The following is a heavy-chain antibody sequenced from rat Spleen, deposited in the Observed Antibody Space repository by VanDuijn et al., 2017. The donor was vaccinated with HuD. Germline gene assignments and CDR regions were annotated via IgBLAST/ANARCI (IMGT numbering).Heavy chain of an antibody. CDR2: ITNASGRT. CDR1: GFTFNNYW. Sequence: EVQLVESGGGLVQPGRSLKLSCVASGFTFNNYWMTWIRQAPGKGLEWVASITNASGRTYYPDSVKGRFTISRDTAQNTLYLQMNSLQTEDTATYSCARGDYSSPRGGYWGQGVMVTVSS. CDR3: ARGDYSSPRGGY. J-gene: IGHJ2*01. D-gene: IGHD1-2*01. V-gene: IGHV5-31*01.